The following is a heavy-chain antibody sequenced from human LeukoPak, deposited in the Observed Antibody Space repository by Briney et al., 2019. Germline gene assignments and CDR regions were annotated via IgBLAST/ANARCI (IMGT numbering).Heavy chain of an antibody. D-gene: IGHD5-24*01. V-gene: IGHV3-23*01. CDR3: AKKRRALRPVEADAFDI. Sequence: PGGSLRLSCAASGFTFSSYAMSWVRQAPGKGLEWVSAISGSGGSTYYADSVKGRFTISRDNSKNTLYLQMNSLRAEDTAVYYCAKKRRALRPVEADAFDIWGQGTMVTVSS. J-gene: IGHJ3*02. CDR2: ISGSGGST. CDR1: GFTFSSYA.